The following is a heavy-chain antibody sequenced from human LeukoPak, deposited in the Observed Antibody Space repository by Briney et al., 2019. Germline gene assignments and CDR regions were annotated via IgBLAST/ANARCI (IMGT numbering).Heavy chain of an antibody. CDR3: ARHARRTKAPGATSRPDYFDY. CDR1: GVSFSGYY. V-gene: IGHV4-34*01. Sequence: PSETLSLTCAVYGVSFSGYYWSWIRQPPGKGLEWMGETNHSVSTNYKHSLKSLVTISVDTSKNHFSLKLSSLTAADTAVYYSARHARRTKAPGATSRPDYFDYWGQGTLVTVSS. CDR2: TNHSVST. J-gene: IGHJ4*02. D-gene: IGHD1-26*01.